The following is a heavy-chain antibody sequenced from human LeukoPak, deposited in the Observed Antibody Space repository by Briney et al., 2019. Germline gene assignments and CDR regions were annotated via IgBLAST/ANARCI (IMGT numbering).Heavy chain of an antibody. V-gene: IGHV3-30*04. J-gene: IGHJ4*02. CDR1: GFTFSSYA. CDR3: ARSGRYSYGYCGY. CDR2: ISYDGSNK. D-gene: IGHD5-18*01. Sequence: PGGSLRLSCAASGFTFSSYAMHWVRQAPGKGLEWVAVISYDGSNKYYADSVKGRFTISRDNSKNTLYLQMNSLRAEDTAVYYCARSGRYSYGYCGYWGQGTLVTVSS.